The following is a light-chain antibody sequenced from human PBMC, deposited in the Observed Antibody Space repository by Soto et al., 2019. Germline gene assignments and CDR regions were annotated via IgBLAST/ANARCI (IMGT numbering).Light chain of an antibody. CDR2: DAS. Sequence: EIVLTQSPGTLSLSPGERATLSCSASQSVISSYLAWYQHRPGQAPRLLIYDASKRAPGIPARFSGSGSETDFTLTIRRLEPEDFAVYYCQQRSGWQVTFGRGTRLEIK. CDR3: QQRSGWQVT. V-gene: IGKV3D-20*02. CDR1: QSVISSY. J-gene: IGKJ5*01.